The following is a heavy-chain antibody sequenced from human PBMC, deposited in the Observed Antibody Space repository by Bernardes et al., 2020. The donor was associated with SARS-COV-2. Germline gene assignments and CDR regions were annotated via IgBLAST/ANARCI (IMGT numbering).Heavy chain of an antibody. CDR3: ARSLWFGEVDFYHGMDV. CDR2: IYAGDADT. CDR1: GYSFTTYW. Sequence: GESLKISCQCSGYSFTTYWIAWGRQMPGKGLEWMGMIYAGDADTKYSPSFEGHATISADNSLSTAYLQWSSLKAADTAMYYCARSLWFGEVDFYHGMDVWGQGTTVTVSS. J-gene: IGHJ6*02. V-gene: IGHV5-51*01. D-gene: IGHD3-10*01.